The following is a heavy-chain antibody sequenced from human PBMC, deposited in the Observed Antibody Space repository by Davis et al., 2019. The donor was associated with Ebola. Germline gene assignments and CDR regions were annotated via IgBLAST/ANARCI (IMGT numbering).Heavy chain of an antibody. CDR2: IIPIFGTA. V-gene: IGHV1-69*06. J-gene: IGHJ5*02. D-gene: IGHD1-7*01. Sequence: AASVKVSCKASGGTLSSYAISWVRQAPGQGLEWMGGIIPIFGTANYAQKFQGRVTITADKSTSTAYMELGSLRSEDTAVYYCARDFSITGTTGWFDPWGQGTLVTVSS. CDR1: GGTLSSYA. CDR3: ARDFSITGTTGWFDP.